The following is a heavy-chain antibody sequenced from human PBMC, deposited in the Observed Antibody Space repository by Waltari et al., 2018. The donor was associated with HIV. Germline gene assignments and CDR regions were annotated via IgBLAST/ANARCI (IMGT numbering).Heavy chain of an antibody. CDR2: ISGSGDNT. V-gene: IGHV3-23*01. CDR1: GFRFSAYA. Sequence: VQLLESGGGFVLPGGSLRLCSAASGFRFSAYAMSWVRQAPGKGLEWVSAISGSGDNTYYADSVKGRFTSSRDNSKNTLYLQMSSLRAEDTAVYYCAKGKTGDFWGQGTLVTVSS. CDR3: AKGKTGDF. J-gene: IGHJ4*02.